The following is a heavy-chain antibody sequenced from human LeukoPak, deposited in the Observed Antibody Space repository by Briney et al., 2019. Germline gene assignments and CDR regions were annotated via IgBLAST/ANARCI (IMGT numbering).Heavy chain of an antibody. D-gene: IGHD6-6*01. J-gene: IGHJ4*02. Sequence: PGGSLRLSCTASGFTFSNYWMSWVRQAPGKGLEWVAFVRYDGSNKYYADSVKGRFTISRDNSEKKVYLQMNSLRAEDTAVYYCAKGGSSSFYSDYWGQGTLVTVSS. CDR3: AKGGSSSFYSDY. CDR1: GFTFSNYW. CDR2: VRYDGSNK. V-gene: IGHV3-30*02.